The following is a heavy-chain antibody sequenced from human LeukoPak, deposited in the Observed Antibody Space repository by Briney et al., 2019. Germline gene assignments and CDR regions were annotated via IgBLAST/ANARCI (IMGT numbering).Heavy chain of an antibody. CDR1: GFTFSTYS. D-gene: IGHD6-19*01. J-gene: IGHJ4*02. Sequence: GGSLRLSCAASGFTFSTYSMNWVRQAPGKGLEWVSSISSTSSYIYYADSVKGRFTISRDNAQKSPYLQMNSLRAEDTAVYYCARVGYSSGWYFDYWGQGTLVTVSS. CDR3: ARVGYSSGWYFDY. CDR2: ISSTSSYI. V-gene: IGHV3-21*01.